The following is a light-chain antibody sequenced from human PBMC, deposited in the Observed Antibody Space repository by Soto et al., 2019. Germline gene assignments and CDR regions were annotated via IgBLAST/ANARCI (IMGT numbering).Light chain of an antibody. CDR3: QYYNTRPQLT. J-gene: IGKJ4*01. V-gene: IGKV3-15*01. CDR2: GTS. CDR1: QSVGSN. Sequence: EITLTQSPATLSVSPGERATLSCRASQSVGSNLAWYQHTPGQAPRILIYGTSTRARGVPARFSGSGSGTEFTLTISSLQSEDFGTYYCQYYNTRPQLTFGGGTKLEIK.